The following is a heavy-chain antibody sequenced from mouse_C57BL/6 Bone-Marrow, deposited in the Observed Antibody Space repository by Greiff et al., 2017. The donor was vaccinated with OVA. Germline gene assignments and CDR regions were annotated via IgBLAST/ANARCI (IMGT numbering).Heavy chain of an antibody. J-gene: IGHJ3*01. CDR2: INPGSGGT. V-gene: IGHV1-54*01. Sequence: QVQLQQSGAELVRPGTSVKVSCKASGYAFTNYLIEWVKQRPGQGLEWIGVINPGSGGTNYNEKFKGKATLTADKSSSTAYMQLSSLTSEDSAVYFCAKGGLRVGFAYWGQGTLVTVSA. CDR3: AKGGLRVGFAY. D-gene: IGHD1-1*01. CDR1: GYAFTNYL.